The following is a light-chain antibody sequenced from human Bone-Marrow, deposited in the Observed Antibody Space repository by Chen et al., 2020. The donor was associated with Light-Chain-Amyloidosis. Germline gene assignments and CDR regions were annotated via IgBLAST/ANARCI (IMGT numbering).Light chain of an antibody. J-gene: IGLJ1*01. CDR2: EFT. V-gene: IGLV2-14*01. Sequence: QSALTQPASVSGSPGQSITISCTGTSSDVGGDNHVSWYQQHPDKAPKLMIYEFTNRPSWVPDRFSGTKSYNTASLTISVLQTEDEADYCCSSYTITNTLVFGSGTRVTVL. CDR1: SSDVGGDNH. CDR3: SSYTITNTLV.